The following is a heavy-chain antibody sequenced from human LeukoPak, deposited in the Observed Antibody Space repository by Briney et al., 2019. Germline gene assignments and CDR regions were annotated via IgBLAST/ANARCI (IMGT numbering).Heavy chain of an antibody. D-gene: IGHD3-3*01. CDR1: GGSFSGYY. V-gene: IGHV4-34*01. Sequence: PSETLSLTCAVYGGSFSGYYWSWIRQPPGKGLEWIGEINHSGSTNYNPSLKSRVTISVDTSKNQFSLKLSSVTAADTAVYYCARGLRFLEWARHYYYYMDVWGKGTTVTVSS. CDR2: INHSGST. CDR3: ARGLRFLEWARHYYYYMDV. J-gene: IGHJ6*03.